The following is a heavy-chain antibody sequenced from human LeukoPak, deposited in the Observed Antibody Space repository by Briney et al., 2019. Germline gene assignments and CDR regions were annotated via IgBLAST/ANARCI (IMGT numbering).Heavy chain of an antibody. CDR1: GDSINSAAYY. J-gene: IGHJ6*02. V-gene: IGHV3-23*01. CDR2: ISGSGGST. CDR3: ARDAVVRGITYYYGMDV. Sequence: ETLSLTCTVSGDSINSAAYYWSRVRQAPGKGLEWVSAISGSGGSTYYADSVKGRFTISRDNAKNSLYLQMNSLRAEDTAVYYCARDAVVRGITYYYGMDVWGQGPTVTVSS. D-gene: IGHD3-10*01.